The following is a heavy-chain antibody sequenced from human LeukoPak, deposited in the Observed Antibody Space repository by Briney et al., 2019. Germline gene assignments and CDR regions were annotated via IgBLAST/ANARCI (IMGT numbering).Heavy chain of an antibody. CDR2: ISYDGDNK. J-gene: IGHJ3*02. V-gene: IGHV3-30*18. CDR3: AKEAVMMTVTTEFDI. Sequence: PGRSLRLSCAASEFTFSSYGMHWVRQAPGKGLEWVAVISYDGDNKYYADSVKGRFTISRDKSKNILYLQMNSLRAEDTAVYYCAKEAVMMTVTTEFDIWGHGTMVTVSS. D-gene: IGHD4-17*01. CDR1: EFTFSSYG.